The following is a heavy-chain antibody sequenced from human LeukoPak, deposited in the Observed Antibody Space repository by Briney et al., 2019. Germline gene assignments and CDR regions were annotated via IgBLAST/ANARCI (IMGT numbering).Heavy chain of an antibody. CDR3: ARGSDPLFGVVIFDY. Sequence: SETLSLTCTVSGGSIRSYYWSWIRQPPGKGLEWIGHIYYSGRTNYNPSLKSRVTISVDTSKNQFSLKLSPVTAADTAVYYCARGSDPLFGVVIFDYWGQGTLVTVSS. D-gene: IGHD3-3*01. J-gene: IGHJ4*02. CDR2: IYYSGRT. CDR1: GGSIRSYY. V-gene: IGHV4-59*01.